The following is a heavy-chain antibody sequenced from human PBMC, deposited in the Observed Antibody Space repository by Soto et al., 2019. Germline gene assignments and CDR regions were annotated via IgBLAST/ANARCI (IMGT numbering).Heavy chain of an antibody. CDR1: GFTFSNAW. CDR3: ARGVRNYYGVDV. CDR2: INSDESTT. Sequence: GGSLRLSCAASGFTFSNAWINWVRQAPGQGLVWVSRINSDESTTNYADSVKGRFTISRDNAKNTLYLQMNSLRAEDTAVYYCARGVRNYYGVDVWGQGTTVTVSS. J-gene: IGHJ6*02. V-gene: IGHV3-74*01.